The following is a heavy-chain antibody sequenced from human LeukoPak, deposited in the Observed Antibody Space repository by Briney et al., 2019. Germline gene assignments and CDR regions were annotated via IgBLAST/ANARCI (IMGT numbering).Heavy chain of an antibody. CDR1: GFTFSSYA. CDR2: SSSSRNTI. J-gene: IGHJ4*02. D-gene: IGHD6-13*01. CDR3: ARGYSSSWYAGIIDY. Sequence: GGSLRLSCAASGFTFSSYAMSWVRQAPGKGLEWVSYSSSSRNTIYYADSVKGRFTISSDNAKNSLYLQMNSLRAEDTAVYYCARGYSSSWYAGIIDYWGQGTLFTVSS. V-gene: IGHV3-48*01.